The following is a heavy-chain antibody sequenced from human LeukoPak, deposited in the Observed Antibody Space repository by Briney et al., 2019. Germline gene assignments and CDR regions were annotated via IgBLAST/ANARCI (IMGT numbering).Heavy chain of an antibody. D-gene: IGHD2-21*02. CDR1: GYTFTGYY. J-gene: IGHJ5*02. Sequence: ASVKVSCKASGYTFTGYYLHWVRQAPGQGLEWMGWINPNNGGTKSAQKFQGRVTMTSDTSISTAYMELSRLRSDDTAVYYCTRDAGGGDCYSCPNWFDPWGQGTLVTVSS. CDR2: INPNNGGT. CDR3: TRDAGGGDCYSCPNWFDP. V-gene: IGHV1-2*02.